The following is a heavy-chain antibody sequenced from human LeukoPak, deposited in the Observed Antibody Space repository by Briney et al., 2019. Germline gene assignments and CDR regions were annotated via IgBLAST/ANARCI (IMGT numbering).Heavy chain of an antibody. CDR1: GFTFSSYA. D-gene: IGHD2-15*01. J-gene: IGHJ4*02. CDR2: ISGSGGST. CDR3: AKSEVVAATLIDY. Sequence: PGGSLTLSCAASGFTFSSYAMSWVRQAPGKGLEWVSAISGSGGSTYYADSVKGRFTISRDNSTNTLYLQMNSLRAEDTAVYYCAKSEVVAATLIDYWGQGTLVTVSS. V-gene: IGHV3-23*01.